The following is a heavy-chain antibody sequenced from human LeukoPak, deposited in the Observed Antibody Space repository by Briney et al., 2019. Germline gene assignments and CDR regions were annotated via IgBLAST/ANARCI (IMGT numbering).Heavy chain of an antibody. CDR2: IIPILGLA. Sequence: SVTVSCKACGGTFSSYTLSWVRPAPGQGLEWVGMIIPILGLANYAQKFQGRVTITTDNSTSTAYMELSSLRSEDTAVYYCARLRTQMAYCYSNLYDFDYWGQGTLVTVSS. V-gene: IGHV1-69*02. J-gene: IGHJ4*02. CDR3: ARLRTQMAYCYSNLYDFDY. D-gene: IGHD2-15*01. CDR1: GGTFSSYT.